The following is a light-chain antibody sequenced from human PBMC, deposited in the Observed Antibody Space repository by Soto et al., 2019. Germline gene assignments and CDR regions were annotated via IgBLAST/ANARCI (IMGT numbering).Light chain of an antibody. J-gene: IGLJ2*01. Sequence: QSALTQPPSASGSPGQSVTISCTGTSSDVGGYNYVSWYQQHPGKAPKLMIYEVSKRPSGVPDRFSGSKSGNTASLTVSGREAEDEADYYCSSYASSSVVFGGWTKLTFL. CDR2: EVS. V-gene: IGLV2-8*01. CDR1: SSDVGGYNY. CDR3: SSYASSSVV.